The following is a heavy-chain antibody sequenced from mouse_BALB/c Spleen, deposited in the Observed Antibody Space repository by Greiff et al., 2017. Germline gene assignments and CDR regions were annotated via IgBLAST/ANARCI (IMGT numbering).Heavy chain of an antibody. V-gene: IGHV14-3*02. Sequence: EVKLQESGAELVKPGASVKLSCTASGFNIKDTYMHWVKQRPEQGLEWIGRIDPANGNTKYDPKFQGKATITADTSSNTAYLQLSSLTSEDTAVYYCCPVGWYVDVWGAGTTVTVSS. D-gene: IGHD1-1*01. CDR1: GFNIKDTY. CDR2: IDPANGNT. CDR3: CPVGWYVDV. J-gene: IGHJ1*01.